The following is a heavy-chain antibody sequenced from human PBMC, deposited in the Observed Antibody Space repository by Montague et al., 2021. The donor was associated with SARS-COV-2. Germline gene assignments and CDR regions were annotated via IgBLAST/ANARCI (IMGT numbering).Heavy chain of an antibody. J-gene: IGHJ4*02. CDR1: GGSFSGYY. CDR3: ARRGSSVWGVTVSAELDY. D-gene: IGHD3-10*01. Sequence: SETLSLTCAVYGGSFSGYYWNWIRQPPEKGLEWIGEINQSGRTNNNPPLKSRVIISVDTSKNQVSLKLSSVTAADTAVYYCARRGSSVWGVTVSAELDYWGQGILVTVSS. V-gene: IGHV4-34*01. CDR2: INQSGRT.